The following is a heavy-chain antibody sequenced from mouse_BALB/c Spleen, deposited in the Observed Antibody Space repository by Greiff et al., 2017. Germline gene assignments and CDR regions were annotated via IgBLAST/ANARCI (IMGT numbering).Heavy chain of an antibody. CDR2: ISNGGGST. CDR3: ARDYGSTWFAY. J-gene: IGHJ3*01. V-gene: IGHV5-12-2*01. D-gene: IGHD1-1*01. CDR1: GFTFSGYT. Sequence: EVKVEESGGGLVQPGGSLKLSCAASGFTFSGYTMSWVRQTPEKRLEWVAYISNGGGSTYYPDTVKGRFTVSRDNAKNTLYLQMSSLKSEDTAMYYCARDYGSTWFAYWGQGTLVTVSA.